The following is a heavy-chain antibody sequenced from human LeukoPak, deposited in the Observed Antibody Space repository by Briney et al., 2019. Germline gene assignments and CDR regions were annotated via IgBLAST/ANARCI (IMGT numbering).Heavy chain of an antibody. CDR3: ARDGYYDSSGTADY. CDR2: ISSSGSYI. J-gene: IGHJ4*02. Sequence: GGSLRLSCAASRFTFSSYSMNWVRQAPGKGLEWVSSISSSGSYIYYADSVKGRFTISRDNAKNSLYLQMNSLRAEDTAVYYCARDGYYDSSGTADYWGQGTLVTVSS. V-gene: IGHV3-21*01. D-gene: IGHD3-22*01. CDR1: RFTFSSYS.